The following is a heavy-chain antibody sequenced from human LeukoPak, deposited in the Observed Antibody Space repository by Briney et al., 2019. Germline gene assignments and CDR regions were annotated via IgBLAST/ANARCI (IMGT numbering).Heavy chain of an antibody. D-gene: IGHD3-10*01. V-gene: IGHV3-7*05. CDR2: IKQDESDK. Sequence: GGSLGLSCAASGFTFSSIWMTWVRQAPGKELEWVASIKQDESDKFYVDSVKGRFTISRDNAKNSLYLQMNSLRAEDTAVYYCATGGGSFAYWGQGTLVTVSS. J-gene: IGHJ4*02. CDR3: ATGGGSFAY. CDR1: GFTFSSIW.